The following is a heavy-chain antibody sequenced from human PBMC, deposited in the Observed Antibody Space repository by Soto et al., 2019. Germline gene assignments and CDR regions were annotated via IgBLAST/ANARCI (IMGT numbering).Heavy chain of an antibody. D-gene: IGHD6-19*01. CDR2: ISAYNGNT. Sequence: GASVKVSCKASGYTFTSYVISWVRQAPGQGLEWMGWISAYNGNTNYAQKLQGRVTMTTDTSTSTAYMELRSLRSDDTAVYYCARDLSSGWRAEYFQHWGQGTLVTVSS. CDR1: GYTFTSYV. CDR3: ARDLSSGWRAEYFQH. V-gene: IGHV1-18*01. J-gene: IGHJ1*01.